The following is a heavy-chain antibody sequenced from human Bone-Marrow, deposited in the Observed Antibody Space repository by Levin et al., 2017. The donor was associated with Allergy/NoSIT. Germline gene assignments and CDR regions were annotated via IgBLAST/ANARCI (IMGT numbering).Heavy chain of an antibody. J-gene: IGHJ5*02. Sequence: GESLKISCKASGYTFTGYYMHWVRQAPGQGLEWMGWINPNSGGTNYAQKFQGRVTMTRDTSISTAYMELSRLRSDDTAVYYCARAPYSSSPGWGLNWFDPWGQGTLVTVSS. CDR1: GYTFTGYY. CDR3: ARAPYSSSPGWGLNWFDP. D-gene: IGHD6-13*01. CDR2: INPNSGGT. V-gene: IGHV1-2*02.